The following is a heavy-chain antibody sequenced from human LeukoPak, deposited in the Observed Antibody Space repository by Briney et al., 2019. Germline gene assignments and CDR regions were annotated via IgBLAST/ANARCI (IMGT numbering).Heavy chain of an antibody. D-gene: IGHD3-22*01. CDR3: AKDILLQRDYDSSGYYDY. CDR1: GFTFDDYA. Sequence: GRSLRLSCAASGFTFDDYAMHRVRQAPGKGLEWVSGISWNSGSIGYADSVKGRFTISRDNAKNSLYLQMNSLRAEDTALYYCAKDILLQRDYDSSGYYDYRGQGTLVTVSS. V-gene: IGHV3-9*01. J-gene: IGHJ4*02. CDR2: ISWNSGSI.